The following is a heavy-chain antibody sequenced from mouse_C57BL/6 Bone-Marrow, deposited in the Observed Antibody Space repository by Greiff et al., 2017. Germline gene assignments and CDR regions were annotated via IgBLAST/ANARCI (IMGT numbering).Heavy chain of an antibody. CDR2: IDPSASET. Sequence: QVHVKQPGAELVRPGSSVKLSCKASGYTFTSYWMHWVKQRPIQGLEWIGNIDPSASETHYNQKFKDKATLTVAKSSSTAYMQLSSLTYEDYEVSYSARGAMDAWGQGTSVTVSP. CDR1: GYTFTSYW. V-gene: IGHV1-52*01. J-gene: IGHJ4*01. CDR3: ARGAMDA.